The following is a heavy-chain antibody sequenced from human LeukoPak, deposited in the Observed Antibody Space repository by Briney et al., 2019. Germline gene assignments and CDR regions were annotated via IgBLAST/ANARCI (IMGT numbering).Heavy chain of an antibody. CDR3: ARDLKYSSSPAY. CDR1: GFTFSSYS. D-gene: IGHD6-6*01. Sequence: PGGSLRLSRAASGFTFSSYSMNWVPQAPGKGLEWVSSISSSSSYIYYADSVKGRFTISRDNAKNSLYLQMNSLRAEDTAVYYRARDLKYSSSPAYWGQGTLVTVPS. CDR2: ISSSSSYI. J-gene: IGHJ4*02. V-gene: IGHV3-21*01.